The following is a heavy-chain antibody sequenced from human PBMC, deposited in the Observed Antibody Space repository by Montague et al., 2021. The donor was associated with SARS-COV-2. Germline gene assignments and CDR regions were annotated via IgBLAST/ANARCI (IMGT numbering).Heavy chain of an antibody. J-gene: IGHJ4*02. Sequence: CAISGDSVSSNIATWNWIRQSPSRGLEWLGRTYYRSKWYNGYAESVKSRITIDPDTSKRQFSLHLNSVTPEDTAVYYCARIPVGSKYYFDFWGQGTLVTVPS. CDR2: TYYRSKWYN. CDR3: ARIPVGSKYYFDF. D-gene: IGHD2-2*01. CDR1: GDSVSSNIAT. V-gene: IGHV6-1*01.